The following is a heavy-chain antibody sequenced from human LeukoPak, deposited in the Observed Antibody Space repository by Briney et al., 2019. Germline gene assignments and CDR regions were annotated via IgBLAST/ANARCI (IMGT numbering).Heavy chain of an antibody. V-gene: IGHV1-24*01. CDR3: ARDDSGSGYFHY. J-gene: IGHJ4*02. D-gene: IGHD3-10*01. Sequence: ASVKASCKVSGYTLTELSMHWVRQAPGKGLEWMGGFDPEDGETIYAQKFQGRVTMTEDTSTDTAYMELSSLRSEDTAVYYCARDDSGSGYFHYWGQGTLVTVSS. CDR2: FDPEDGET. CDR1: GYTLTELS.